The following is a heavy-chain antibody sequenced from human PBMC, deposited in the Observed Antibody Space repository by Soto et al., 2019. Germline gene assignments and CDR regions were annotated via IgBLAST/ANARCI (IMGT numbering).Heavy chain of an antibody. CDR3: ARDSTDYGGIDLDY. Sequence: QIHLVQSGAEVKKPGASVKVSCRTSGYSVFNYGLTWVRQAPGQGLEWMGWISGSNGDTNYALKFQGRVRMTTDPSTSTAYLNLWSLTSDDTGVYYCARDSTDYGGIDLDYWGQGTLVTVSS. CDR1: GYSVFNYG. J-gene: IGHJ4*02. CDR2: ISGSNGDT. D-gene: IGHD4-17*01. V-gene: IGHV1-18*01.